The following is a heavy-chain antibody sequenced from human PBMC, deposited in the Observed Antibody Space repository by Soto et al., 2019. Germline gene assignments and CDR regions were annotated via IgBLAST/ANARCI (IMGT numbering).Heavy chain of an antibody. J-gene: IGHJ4*02. V-gene: IGHV3-7*01. CDR2: TNQDGSER. CDR3: VCGGNFFVY. CDR1: GFTFSTYW. D-gene: IGHD3-16*01. Sequence: EVQLVASGGGLVQPGGSLRLPCAASGFTFSTYWMTWVRQPPGKGLEWVASTNQDGSERYYVDSVRGRFTISRDNAKNSLYLQMNSLRAEDTAVYYCVCGGNFFVYWGQGTLVTVSP.